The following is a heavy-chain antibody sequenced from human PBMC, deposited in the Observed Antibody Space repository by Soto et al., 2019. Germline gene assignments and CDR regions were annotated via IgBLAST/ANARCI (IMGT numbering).Heavy chain of an antibody. Sequence: PSETLSLTCTVSGGSISSYYWSWIRQPPGKGLEWIGYIYYSGSTNYNPSLKSRVTISVDTSKNQFSLKLSSVTAADTAVYYCARRTVRGVNYYYYYYGMDVWGQGTTVT. CDR3: ARRTVRGVNYYYYYYGMDV. V-gene: IGHV4-59*08. CDR2: IYYSGST. D-gene: IGHD3-10*01. J-gene: IGHJ6*02. CDR1: GGSISSYY.